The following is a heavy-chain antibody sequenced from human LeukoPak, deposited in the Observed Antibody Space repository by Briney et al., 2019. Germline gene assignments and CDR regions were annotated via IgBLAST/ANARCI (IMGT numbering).Heavy chain of an antibody. J-gene: IGHJ3*02. CDR1: GFIFKDFP. CDR2: ISAGGDLT. D-gene: IGHD3-10*01. Sequence: GGTLRLSCAVSGFIFKDFPMTWVRQAPGKGLEWLSGISAGGDLTFHADSLKGRFTISRDNYKNTLYLQMDSLRAEDTAVYYCAKSLFTSAAGSGRASDIWGQGTMVTVSS. CDR3: AKSLFTSAAGSGRASDI. V-gene: IGHV3-23*01.